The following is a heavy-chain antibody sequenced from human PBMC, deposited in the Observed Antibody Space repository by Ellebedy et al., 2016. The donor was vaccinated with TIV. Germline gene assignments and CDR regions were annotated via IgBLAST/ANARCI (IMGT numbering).Heavy chain of an antibody. J-gene: IGHJ4*02. CDR1: GGSITRGGYY. V-gene: IGHV4-31*03. D-gene: IGHD2-15*01. CDR2: IYYSVTT. Sequence: MPSETLSLTCTVSGGSITRGGYYWSWIRQHPGKGLEWIGYIYYSVTTYYNPSLKSRVTISVDTSKNQFSLKLSSVTAADTAVYYCARGKGVVAINFDYWGQGTLVTVSS. CDR3: ARGKGVVAINFDY.